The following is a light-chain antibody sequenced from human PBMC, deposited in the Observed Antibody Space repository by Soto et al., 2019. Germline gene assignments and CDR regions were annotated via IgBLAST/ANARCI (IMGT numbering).Light chain of an antibody. J-gene: IGLJ3*02. Sequence: QSVLTQPASVSGSPGQSITISGTGTSSAVGGYNYVSWYQQHPGKAPKLMIYEVSNRPSGVSNRFSGSKSANTASLTISGLQAEDEADYYCSSYTSSSTWVFGGGTKLTVL. CDR3: SSYTSSSTWV. CDR1: SSAVGGYNY. V-gene: IGLV2-14*01. CDR2: EVS.